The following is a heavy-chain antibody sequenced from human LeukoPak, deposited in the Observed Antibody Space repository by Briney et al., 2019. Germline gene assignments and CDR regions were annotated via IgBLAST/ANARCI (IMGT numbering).Heavy chain of an antibody. CDR3: ARRGHYGDYYFDY. CDR1: GVSITYSNW. D-gene: IGHD4-17*01. V-gene: IGHV4-4*02. CDR2: IYYSGST. Sequence: PSGTLSLTCAVSGVSITYSNWWSWVRQPPGKGLEWIGSIYYSGSTYYNPSLKSRVTISVDTSKNQFSLKLSSVTAADTAVYYCARRGHYGDYYFDYWGQGTLVTVSS. J-gene: IGHJ4*02.